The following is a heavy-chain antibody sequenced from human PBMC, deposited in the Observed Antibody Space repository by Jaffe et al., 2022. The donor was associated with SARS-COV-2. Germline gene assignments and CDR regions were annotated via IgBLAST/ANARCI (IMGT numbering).Heavy chain of an antibody. D-gene: IGHD6-13*01. CDR2: IYYSGST. J-gene: IGHJ5*02. Sequence: QLQLQESGPGLVKPSETLSLTCTVSGGSISSSSYYWGWIRQPPGKGLEWIGSIYYSGSTYYNPSLKSRVTISVDTSKNQFSLKLSSVTAADTAVYYCARHRARIAAASIRVVWGNLNWFDPWGQGTLVTVSS. CDR3: ARHRARIAAASIRVVWGNLNWFDP. V-gene: IGHV4-39*01. CDR1: GGSISSSSYY.